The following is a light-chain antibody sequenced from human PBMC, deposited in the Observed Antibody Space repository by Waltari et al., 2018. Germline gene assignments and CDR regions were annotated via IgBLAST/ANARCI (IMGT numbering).Light chain of an antibody. V-gene: IGLV2-23*01. J-gene: IGLJ3*02. CDR3: CSYAGAV. CDR1: SSGVGSYNL. CDR2: EGS. Sequence: QSALTQPASVSGSPGQSITISCTGTSSGVGSYNLVSWYQQHPGKAPKLMIYEGSKRPSGVSNLFVGSKSGNTASLTISGLQAEDEADYYCCSYAGAVFGGGTKLTIL.